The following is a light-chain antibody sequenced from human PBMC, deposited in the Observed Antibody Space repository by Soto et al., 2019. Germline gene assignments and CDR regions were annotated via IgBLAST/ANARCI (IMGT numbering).Light chain of an antibody. CDR3: QSYDISLHNYV. CDR2: GDN. CDR1: TSNIGAPYD. Sequence: QSVLTQPPSVSGAPGQRVSISCTGSTSNIGAPYDVHWYQHLPGTAPKLLIYGDNNRPSGVPDRPSGSKSGTSASLAITRLQAEDEADYYCQSYDISLHNYVFGTGTKVTVL. J-gene: IGLJ1*01. V-gene: IGLV1-40*01.